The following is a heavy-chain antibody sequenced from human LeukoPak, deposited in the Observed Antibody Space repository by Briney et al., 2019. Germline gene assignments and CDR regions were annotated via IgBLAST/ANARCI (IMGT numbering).Heavy chain of an antibody. CDR1: GGSISSSSYY. CDR3: ARPTRSGWYYY. D-gene: IGHD6-19*01. CDR2: IYYSGST. V-gene: IGHV4-39*01. Sequence: SETLSLTCTVSGGSISSSSYYWGWIRQPPGKGLEGIGSIYYSGSTYYNPSLRSRVTISVDTSKNQFSLKLSSVTAADTAVYYCARPTRSGWYYYWGQGTLVTVSS. J-gene: IGHJ4*02.